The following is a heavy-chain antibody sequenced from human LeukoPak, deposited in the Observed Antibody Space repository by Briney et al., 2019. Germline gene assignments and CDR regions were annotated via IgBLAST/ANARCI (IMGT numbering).Heavy chain of an antibody. Sequence: GASVKVSCKASGYTFTVYYMHWVRQAPGQGLEWMGWINPNSGGTNYAQKFQGRVTMTRDTSISTAYMEPSRLRSDDTAVYYCARETDLGIIAARAFDYWGQGTLVTVSS. J-gene: IGHJ4*02. D-gene: IGHD6-6*01. CDR1: GYTFTVYY. V-gene: IGHV1-2*02. CDR3: ARETDLGIIAARAFDY. CDR2: INPNSGGT.